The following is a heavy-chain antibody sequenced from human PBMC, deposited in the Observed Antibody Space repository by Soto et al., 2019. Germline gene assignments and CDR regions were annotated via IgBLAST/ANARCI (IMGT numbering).Heavy chain of an antibody. CDR2: IYSTGNT. Sequence: SETLSLTCTVAGNSIRSSSYWGWIRQPPGKGLEWIGSIYSTGNTYYNPSLNSQVTISVDTSKNQFSLNVISVTAADTAVYYCRRSSRYSTDVWGQGTTVT. V-gene: IGHV4-38-2*02. CDR1: GNSIRSSSY. D-gene: IGHD6-13*01. J-gene: IGHJ6*02. CDR3: RRSSRYSTDV.